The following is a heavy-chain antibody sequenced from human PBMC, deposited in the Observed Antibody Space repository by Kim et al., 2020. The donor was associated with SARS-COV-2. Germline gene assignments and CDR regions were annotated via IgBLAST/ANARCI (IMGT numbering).Heavy chain of an antibody. V-gene: IGHV3-48*03. D-gene: IGHD1-26*01. Sequence: GGSLRLSCAASGFTFSSYEMNWVRQAPGKGLEWVSYISSSGCTIYYADSVKGRFTISRDNAKNSLYLQMNSLRAEDTAVYYCAREHHHSGSYYGMDVWGQGTTVTVSS. J-gene: IGHJ6*02. CDR2: ISSSGCTI. CDR3: AREHHHSGSYYGMDV. CDR1: GFTFSSYE.